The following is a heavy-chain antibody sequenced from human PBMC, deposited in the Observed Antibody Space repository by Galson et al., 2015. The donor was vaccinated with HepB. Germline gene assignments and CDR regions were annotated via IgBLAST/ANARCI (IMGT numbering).Heavy chain of an antibody. CDR3: AREGEKWELLVYFDY. CDR1: GFTFSSYA. D-gene: IGHD1-26*01. V-gene: IGHV3-30*04. J-gene: IGHJ4*02. CDR2: ISYDGSNK. Sequence: SLRLSCAASGFTFSSYAMHWVRQAPGKGLEWVAVISYDGSNKYYADSVKGRFTISRDNSKNTLYLQMNSLRAEDTAVYYCAREGEKWELLVYFDYWGQGTLVTVSS.